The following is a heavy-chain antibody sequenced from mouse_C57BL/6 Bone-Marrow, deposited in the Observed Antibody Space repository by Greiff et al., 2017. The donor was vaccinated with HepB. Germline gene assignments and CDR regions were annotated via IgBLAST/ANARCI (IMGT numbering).Heavy chain of an antibody. CDR1: GFTFSDYG. V-gene: IGHV5-17*01. CDR3: ATTMIRRAWFAY. J-gene: IGHJ3*01. Sequence: VQLKESGGGLVKPGGSLKLSCAASGFTFSDYGMHWVRQAPEKGLEWVAYISSGSSTIYYADTVKGRFTISRDNAKNTLFLQMTSLRSEDTAMYYCATTMIRRAWFAYWGQGTRVTVSA. D-gene: IGHD2-4*01. CDR2: ISSGSSTI.